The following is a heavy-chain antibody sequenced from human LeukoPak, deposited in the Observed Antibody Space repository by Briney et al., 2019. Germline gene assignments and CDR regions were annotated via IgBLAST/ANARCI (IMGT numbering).Heavy chain of an antibody. CDR3: ARADMAFFDY. V-gene: IGHV3-53*01. Sequence: PGGSLRLSCAASGFTVSSNYMTWVRQAPGKGLEWVSVIYSGGSTNYADSVKGRFTISRDNSKNMMYLQMNRLRADDTAVYYCARADMAFFDYWGQGTLVTVSS. J-gene: IGHJ4*02. CDR2: IYSGGST. D-gene: IGHD5-24*01. CDR1: GFTVSSNY.